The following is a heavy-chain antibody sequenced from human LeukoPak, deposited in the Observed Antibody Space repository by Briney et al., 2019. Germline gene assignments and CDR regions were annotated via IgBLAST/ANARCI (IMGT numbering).Heavy chain of an antibody. CDR1: GYTLTSYA. V-gene: IGHV1-8*03. CDR2: MYPYSGNT. Sequence: GGSEKVSCKACGYTLTSYAIIWVRQAPGQGLVWVGWMYPYSGNTRYAQMLHGRVTITTNTPPRPDYMELRRRRSEDTALCYCARGRHQWLIRGSWFDPWGQGTLVTVSS. CDR3: ARGRHQWLIRGSWFDP. D-gene: IGHD6-19*01. J-gene: IGHJ5*02.